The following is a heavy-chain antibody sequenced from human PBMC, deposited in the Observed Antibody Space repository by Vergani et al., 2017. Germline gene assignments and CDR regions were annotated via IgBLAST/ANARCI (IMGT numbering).Heavy chain of an antibody. CDR3: AKMGEGLYCSGGSCYYPDVNYFDY. J-gene: IGHJ4*02. V-gene: IGHV3-23*01. CDR2: ISGSGGST. D-gene: IGHD2-15*01. CDR1: GFTFSSYA. Sequence: EVQLLESGGGLVQPGGSLRLSCAASGFTFSSYAMRWVRQAPGKGLEWVSAISGSGGSTYYADSVKGRFTISRDNSKNTLYLQMNSLRAEDTAVYYCAKMGEGLYCSGGSCYYPDVNYFDYWGQGTLVTVSS.